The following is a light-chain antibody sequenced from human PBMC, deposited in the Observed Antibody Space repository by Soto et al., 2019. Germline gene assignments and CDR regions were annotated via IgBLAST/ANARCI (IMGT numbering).Light chain of an antibody. Sequence: DIQMTQSPSTLSASVGDRVTITCRASQGISGRLAWYQQKPGKAPNLLIYDVSNLESGVPSRFSGTGSGTEFTLTINSLQPDDFATYYCQQDNSYSTFGPGIKVEVK. CDR2: DVS. V-gene: IGKV1-5*01. CDR3: QQDNSYST. J-gene: IGKJ1*01. CDR1: QGISGR.